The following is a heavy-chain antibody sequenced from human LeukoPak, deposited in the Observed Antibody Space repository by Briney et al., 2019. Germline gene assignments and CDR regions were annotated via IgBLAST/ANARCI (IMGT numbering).Heavy chain of an antibody. CDR1: GGSLSSSYW. CDR2: IYQSGST. D-gene: IGHD3-3*01. Sequence: SETLSLTCTVSGGSLSSSYWWNWVRQSPGKGLEWIGEIYQSGSTNYNPSLKSRVTMSADKSKNQFSLKLSSVTAADTAVYYCARDPRLLNLWSGTDVWGLGTTVTVSS. CDR3: ARDPRLLNLWSGTDV. V-gene: IGHV4-4*02. J-gene: IGHJ6*02.